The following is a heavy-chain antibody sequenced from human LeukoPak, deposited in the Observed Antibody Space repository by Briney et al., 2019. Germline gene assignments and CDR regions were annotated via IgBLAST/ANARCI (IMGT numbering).Heavy chain of an antibody. CDR3: ARDHRNAGVFDY. J-gene: IGHJ4*02. V-gene: IGHV3-66*01. Sequence: PGGPLRLSSAASGVTASINYMSWVRYAPRQGLEGLSVIYVGGSTFCADSGKGRFTISRDNSKNTLYLQMNSLRADDTAVYYCARDHRNAGVFDYCGQGTLVTVSS. CDR1: GVTASINY. CDR2: IYVGGST. D-gene: IGHD2-2*01.